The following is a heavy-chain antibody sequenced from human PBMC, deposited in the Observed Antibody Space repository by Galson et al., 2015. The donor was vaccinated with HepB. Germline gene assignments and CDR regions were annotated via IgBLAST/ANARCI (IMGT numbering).Heavy chain of an antibody. V-gene: IGHV3-30-3*02. CDR3: AKWTTVTTKYPDN. CDR1: GFTFSSYA. CDR2: ISYDGSNK. D-gene: IGHD4-17*01. J-gene: IGHJ4*02. Sequence: SLRLSCAASGFTFSSYAMHWVRQAPGKGLEWVAVISYDGSNKYYADSVKGRFTISRDNSKNTLYLQMNSLKPEDTAVYYCAKWTTVTTKYPDNWGQGTLVTVSS.